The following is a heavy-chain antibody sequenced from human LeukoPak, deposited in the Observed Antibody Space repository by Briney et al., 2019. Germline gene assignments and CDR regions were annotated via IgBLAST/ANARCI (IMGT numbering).Heavy chain of an antibody. Sequence: PGGSLGLSCAGSGFTFSGYWMSWVRQAPGKGLEWVANIKQDGSNKYYVDSVKGRFTISRDNAKNSLSLQMNSLRAEDTGVYYCTRNEVWGQGTLVTVSS. CDR2: IKQDGSNK. D-gene: IGHD1-1*01. V-gene: IGHV3-7*01. J-gene: IGHJ4*02. CDR1: GFTFSGYW. CDR3: TRNEV.